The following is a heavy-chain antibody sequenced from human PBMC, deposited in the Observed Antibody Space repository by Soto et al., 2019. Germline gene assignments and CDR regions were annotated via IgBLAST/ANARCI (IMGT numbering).Heavy chain of an antibody. D-gene: IGHD6-13*01. Sequence: QVQLVQSGAEVKKPGASVKVSCKASGYTFTSYDIYWVRQATGQGLEWMGWMNPNSGNTVYAQKFQGRVTMTSNTSLSTDYMELSSLRSEDTAVYYCARAHSSSWYVCSYWGPGTLVTVSS. V-gene: IGHV1-8*01. CDR2: MNPNSGNT. CDR1: GYTFTSYD. J-gene: IGHJ4*02. CDR3: ARAHSSSWYVCSY.